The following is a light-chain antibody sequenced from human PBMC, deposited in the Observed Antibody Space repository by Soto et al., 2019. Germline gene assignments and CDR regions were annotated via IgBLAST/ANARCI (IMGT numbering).Light chain of an antibody. CDR1: SSDVGGYNY. V-gene: IGLV2-14*01. CDR2: EVS. CDR3: SSYTSSSTPVV. Sequence: QPVLTQPASVSGSPGQSITIYCTGTSSDVGGYNYVSWYQQHPGKAPKLMIYEVSNRPSGVSNRFSGSKSGNTASLTISGLQAEDEADYYCSSYTSSSTPVVFGGGTKLTVL. J-gene: IGLJ2*01.